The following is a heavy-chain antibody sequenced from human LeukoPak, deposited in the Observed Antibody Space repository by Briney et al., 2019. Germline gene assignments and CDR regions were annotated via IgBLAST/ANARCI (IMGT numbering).Heavy chain of an antibody. J-gene: IGHJ4*02. V-gene: IGHV3-74*01. D-gene: IGHD4-17*01. CDR3: ARDGRGDYPKFDY. CDR2: IYIDGGTT. Sequence: GGSLRLSCVASGVTFSSSLIHCVRPAPRKGMVWVSRIYIDGGTTTYADSVEGRFTISRDNNKNTLYLQMNNLRAEDTAVYYCARDGRGDYPKFDYWGQGALVTVSS. CDR1: GVTFSSSL.